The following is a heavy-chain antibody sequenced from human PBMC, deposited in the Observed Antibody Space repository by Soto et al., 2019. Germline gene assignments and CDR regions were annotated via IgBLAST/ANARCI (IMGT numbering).Heavy chain of an antibody. V-gene: IGHV3-53*01. CDR3: SRDHTSGGYDY. CDR2: ISDGGKT. J-gene: IGHJ4*02. D-gene: IGHD5-12*01. CDR1: VFSVNNIY. Sequence: RGSLLLSCASSVFSVNNIYMGWVCQAPGKGLEWVSSISDGGKTFYADSVKGRFTLSRDNFKNTLFLQMSSLRVEDTAVYYCSRDHTSGGYDYRGQGTLVTVSS.